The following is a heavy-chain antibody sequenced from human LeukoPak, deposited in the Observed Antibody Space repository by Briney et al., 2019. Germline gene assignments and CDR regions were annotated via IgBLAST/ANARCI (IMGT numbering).Heavy chain of an antibody. CDR3: ARSIGYCSGGSCYATFDY. CDR1: GGSISSSSYY. J-gene: IGHJ4*02. Sequence: PSETLSLTCTVSGGSISSSSYYWGWIRQPPGKGLEWIGSIYYSGSTYYNPSLKSRVTISVDTSKNQFSLKLSSVTAADTAVYYCARSIGYCSGGSCYATFDYWGQGTLSPSPQ. V-gene: IGHV4-39*07. CDR2: IYYSGST. D-gene: IGHD2-15*01.